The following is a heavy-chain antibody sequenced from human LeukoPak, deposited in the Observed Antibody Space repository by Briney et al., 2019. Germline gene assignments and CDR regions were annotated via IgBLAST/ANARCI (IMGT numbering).Heavy chain of an antibody. CDR3: ARGGGDYPVAY. V-gene: IGHV4-34*01. CDR2: INHSGST. J-gene: IGHJ4*02. Sequence: PSETLSLTCAVYGGSFSGYYWSWIRQPPGKGLEWIGEINHSGSTNYNPSLKSRVTISVDTSKNQFSLKLSSVTAADTAVYYCARGGGDYPVAYRGQGTLVTVSS. D-gene: IGHD4-17*01. CDR1: GGSFSGYY.